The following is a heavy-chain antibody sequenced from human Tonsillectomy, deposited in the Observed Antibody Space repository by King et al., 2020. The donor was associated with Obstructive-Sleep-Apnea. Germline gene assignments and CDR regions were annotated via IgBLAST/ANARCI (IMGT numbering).Heavy chain of an antibody. CDR1: GFTFSSYS. J-gene: IGHJ4*02. CDR2: ISSSSSYI. D-gene: IGHD3-22*01. V-gene: IGHV3-21*01. CDR3: ARGDYYDSSGYSLQSDY. Sequence: VQLVESGGGLVKPGGSLRLSCAASGFTFSSYSMNWVRQAPGKGLEWVSSISSSSSYIYYADSVKGRLTISRDNAKNSLYLQMNSLRAEDTVVYYCARGDYYDSSGYSLQSDYWGQGTLVTVSS.